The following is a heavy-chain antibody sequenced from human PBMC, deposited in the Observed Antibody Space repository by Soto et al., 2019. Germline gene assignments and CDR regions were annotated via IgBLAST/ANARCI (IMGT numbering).Heavy chain of an antibody. V-gene: IGHV3-66*01. D-gene: IGHD3-16*01. J-gene: IGHJ4*02. Sequence: EEQLVESGGDLVQPGGSLRRSCAASGFTVSNNYMSWVRQAPGKGLEWVSLIYSGGSTYYAASVKGRFTISRDRSKNTLYLQMNSLRAEDTAMYYCAAYSHKGYWGQGTLVTVSS. CDR1: GFTVSNNY. CDR3: AAYSHKGY. CDR2: IYSGGST.